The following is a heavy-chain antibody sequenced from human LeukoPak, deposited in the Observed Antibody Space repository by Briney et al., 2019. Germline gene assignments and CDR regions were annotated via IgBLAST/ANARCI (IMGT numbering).Heavy chain of an antibody. V-gene: IGHV1-46*01. Sequence: ASVKVSCKASGYTFTSYYMHWVRQAPGQGLEWMGRINPSGGSTSYAQKFQGRVTMTRDTSTSTVYMELSSLRSEDTAVYYCARRYDSSGYYYTPPGYWGQGTLVTVSS. CDR3: ARRYDSSGYYYTPPGY. CDR1: GYTFTSYY. CDR2: INPSGGST. J-gene: IGHJ4*02. D-gene: IGHD3-22*01.